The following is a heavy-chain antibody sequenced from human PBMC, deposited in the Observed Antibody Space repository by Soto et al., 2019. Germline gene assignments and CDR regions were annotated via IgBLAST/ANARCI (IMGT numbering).Heavy chain of an antibody. CDR1: GYTFTSYV. CDR3: AREFPLHGYCTNGVRNNWFDP. V-gene: IGHV1-18*01. D-gene: IGHD2-8*01. Sequence: ASVKVSCKASGYTFTSYVISWVRQAPGQGLEWMGWISAYNGNTNYAQKLQGRVTMTTDTSTSTAYMELRSLRSDDTAVYYCAREFPLHGYCTNGVRNNWFDPWGQGTLVTVSS. J-gene: IGHJ5*02. CDR2: ISAYNGNT.